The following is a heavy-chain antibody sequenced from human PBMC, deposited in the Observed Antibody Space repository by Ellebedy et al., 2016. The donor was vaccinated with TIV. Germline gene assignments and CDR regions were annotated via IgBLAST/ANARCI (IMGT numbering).Heavy chain of an antibody. Sequence: GESLKISCAASGFTFSDYTMFWVRQAPGTGLEWVAVVSYDGSTKFYADSVKGRFTISRDNSKNTLSLQMNSLRAEDTAVYYCARRRIVGSTKDAFDIWGQGTVVTVSS. J-gene: IGHJ3*02. CDR1: GFTFSDYT. V-gene: IGHV3-30-3*01. CDR3: ARRRIVGSTKDAFDI. CDR2: VSYDGSTK. D-gene: IGHD1-26*01.